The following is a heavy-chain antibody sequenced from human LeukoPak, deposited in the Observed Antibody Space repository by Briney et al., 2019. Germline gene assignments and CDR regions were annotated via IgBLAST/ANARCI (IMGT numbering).Heavy chain of an antibody. CDR1: GFTFDDYA. J-gene: IGHJ4*02. CDR2: ISWNSGSI. V-gene: IGHV3-9*01. D-gene: IGHD3-22*01. CDR3: AKDFATMIVGYDY. Sequence: GGSLRLSCAASGFTFDDYAMHWVRQAPGKGLEWVSGISWNSGSIGYADSVKGRFTISRDNAKNSLYLQMNSLRAEDTALYYCAKDFATMIVGYDYWGQGTLVTVSS.